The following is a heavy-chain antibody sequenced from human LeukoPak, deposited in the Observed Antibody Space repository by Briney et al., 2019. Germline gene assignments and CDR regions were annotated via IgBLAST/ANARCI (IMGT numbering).Heavy chain of an antibody. V-gene: IGHV4-34*01. CDR2: IYHSGST. D-gene: IGHD3-10*01. Sequence: SETLSLTCAVYGGSFSGYYWSWIRQPPGKGLEWIGSIYHSGSTYYNPSLKSRVTISVDTSKNQFSLKLSSVTAADTAVYYCARLGRYLRNKYYMDVWGKGTTVTISS. J-gene: IGHJ6*03. CDR3: ARLGRYLRNKYYMDV. CDR1: GGSFSGYY.